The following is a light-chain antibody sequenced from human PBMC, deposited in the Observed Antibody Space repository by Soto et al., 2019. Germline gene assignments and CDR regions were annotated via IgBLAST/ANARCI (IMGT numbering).Light chain of an antibody. CDR3: QKYNSASWT. J-gene: IGKJ1*01. CDR2: AAS. CDR1: QSISNF. Sequence: DIQMTQAPSSLSASVEDRVTITYRASQSISNFLAWYQQKPGQVPKLLIYAASTLESGVPSRFSGSGSGTDFTLTISSLQPEDVATYYCQKYNSASWTFGQGTKV. V-gene: IGKV1-27*01.